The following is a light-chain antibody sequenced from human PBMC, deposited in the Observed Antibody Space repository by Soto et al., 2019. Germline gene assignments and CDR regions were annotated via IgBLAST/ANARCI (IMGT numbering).Light chain of an antibody. CDR3: QKYSSVPV. V-gene: IGKV1-27*01. CDR1: QDIRNF. CDR2: AAS. J-gene: IGKJ3*01. Sequence: DIQMTQSPTSLSASVGDRVTITCRASQDIRNFVAWYQQKPGKAPNFLIYAASTLQSGFPSRFSGSGSGTVFTLTIISLQPEDVATYSCQKYSSVPVFGPGTKVEIK.